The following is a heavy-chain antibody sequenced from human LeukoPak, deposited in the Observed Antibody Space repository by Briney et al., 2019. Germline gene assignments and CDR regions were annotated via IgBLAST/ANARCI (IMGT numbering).Heavy chain of an antibody. CDR2: IHHSGNT. J-gene: IGHJ4*02. V-gene: IGHV4-4*02. CDR1: GGSVSSDNW. CDR3: AKAGVWLPAV. Sequence: SETLSLTCAVSGGSVSSDNWLSWVRQPPGKGLGWIGEIHHSGNTNYSPSLKSRVTISLDKSRNQFSLKLNSVTAADTAVYYCAKAGVWLPAVWGQGTLVTVSS. D-gene: IGHD3-9*01.